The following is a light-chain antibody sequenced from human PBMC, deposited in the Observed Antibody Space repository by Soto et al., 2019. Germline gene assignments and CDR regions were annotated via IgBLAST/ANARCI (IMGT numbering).Light chain of an antibody. CDR3: QKYDSSPA. Sequence: KSPATLSATVGDRVTILCRASQSISSWLAWYQQKAGKAPKLLISKASNLDSGVPSRFSGSGSGTDFTLTISSLQPEDVAIYYCQKYDSSPAFCQGTNV. J-gene: IGKJ1*01. V-gene: IGKV1-5*03. CDR1: QSISSW. CDR2: KAS.